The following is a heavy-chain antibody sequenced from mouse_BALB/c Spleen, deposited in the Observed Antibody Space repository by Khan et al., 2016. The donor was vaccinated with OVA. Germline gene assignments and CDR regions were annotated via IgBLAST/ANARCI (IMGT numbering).Heavy chain of an antibody. CDR2: IYPSDSYT. V-gene: IGHV1-59*01. CDR3: SREVGTMAY. D-gene: IGHD1-1*02. J-gene: IGHJ3*01. Sequence: QVQLQQPGAELVRPGTSVKLSCKASGYTFTNYWINWVKQRPGQGLEWIGTIYPSDSYTNYNQHFKDKATLTVDKSSSTAYMQLSSPTSEDSAVYYCSREVGTMAYWGHGTLVTVSA. CDR1: GYTFTNYW.